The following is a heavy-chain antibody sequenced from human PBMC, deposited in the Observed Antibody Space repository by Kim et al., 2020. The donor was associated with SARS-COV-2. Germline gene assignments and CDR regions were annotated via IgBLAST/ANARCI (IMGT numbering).Heavy chain of an antibody. J-gene: IGHJ4*02. CDR2: FDPEDGET. CDR3: ATKLLDYGEADFDY. V-gene: IGHV1-24*01. Sequence: ASVKVSCKVSGYTLTELSMHWVRQAPGKGLEWMGGFDPEDGETIYAQKFQGRVTMTEDTSTDTAYMELSSLRSEDTAVYYCATKLLDYGEADFDYWGQGTLVTVSS. CDR1: GYTLTELS. D-gene: IGHD4-17*01.